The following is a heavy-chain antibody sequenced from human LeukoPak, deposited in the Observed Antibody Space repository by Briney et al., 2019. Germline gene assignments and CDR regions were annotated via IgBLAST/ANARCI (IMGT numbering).Heavy chain of an antibody. V-gene: IGHV4-59*08. CDR3: ARHVNYGGAIDY. CDR2: IYYSGST. D-gene: IGHD2-21*01. J-gene: IGHJ4*02. Sequence: SETLSLTCTVSGGSISSYYWSWIRQPPGKGLEWIGYIYYSGSTNYNPSLKSRVAISVDTSKNQFSLKLSSVTAADTAVYYCARHVNYGGAIDYWGQGTLVTVSS. CDR1: GGSISSYY.